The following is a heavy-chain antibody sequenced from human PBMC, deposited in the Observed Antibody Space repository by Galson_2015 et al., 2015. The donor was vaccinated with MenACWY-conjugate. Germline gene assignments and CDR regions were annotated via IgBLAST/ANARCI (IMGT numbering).Heavy chain of an antibody. CDR3: TTDRPICGDCYSGALDI. J-gene: IGHJ3*02. D-gene: IGHD2-21*02. V-gene: IGHV3-15*07. CDR1: GFTFSNTW. CDR2: IKSKTDGGAA. Sequence: SLRLSCAASGFTFSNTWMNWVRQAPGKGLEWVGRIKSKTDGGAADYTGPVKGRLTISRDDSENILYLQMNSLQTEDTGVYYCTTDRPICGDCYSGALDIWGPGTMVTVSS.